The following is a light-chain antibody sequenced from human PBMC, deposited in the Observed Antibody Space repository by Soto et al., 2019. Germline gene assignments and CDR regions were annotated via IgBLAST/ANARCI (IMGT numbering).Light chain of an antibody. CDR1: QGISSY. V-gene: IGKV1-9*01. CDR3: QQRKDYPLT. Sequence: DIQLTQSPSFLSASVGDRVTITCRASQGISSYLVWFQQKPGIAPKLLVYDASTLQSGVPSRFSGSGSGTEFTLTISSLQPEDFATYYCQQRKDYPLTFGGGTKVEIK. CDR2: DAS. J-gene: IGKJ4*01.